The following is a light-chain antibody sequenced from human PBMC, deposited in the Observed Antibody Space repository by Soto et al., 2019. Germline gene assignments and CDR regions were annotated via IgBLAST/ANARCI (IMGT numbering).Light chain of an antibody. CDR1: QSVSSSY. Sequence: EIVLTQSPGTLSLSPGERATLSCRASQSVSSSYFAWYQQKPGQAPRLLIYGASSRATGIADRFSGSGSGTDFTLTISRLEPEDFAVYYCHQYGSSPYTFGQGTKLEIK. CDR3: HQYGSSPYT. J-gene: IGKJ2*01. CDR2: GAS. V-gene: IGKV3-20*01.